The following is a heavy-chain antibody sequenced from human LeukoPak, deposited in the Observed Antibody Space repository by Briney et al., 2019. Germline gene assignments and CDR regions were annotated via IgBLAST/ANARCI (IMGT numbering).Heavy chain of an antibody. J-gene: IGHJ6*03. CDR1: GFTFSSYG. CDR2: IRYDGSNK. Sequence: GGSLRLSCAASGFTFSSYGMHWVRQAPGKGLEWVAFIRYDGSNKYYADSVKGRFTISRDNSKNTLYLQMNSLRAEDTAVYYCAKDAPIHDSSWYAYYYYYYMDVWGKGTTVTISS. V-gene: IGHV3-30*02. D-gene: IGHD6-13*01. CDR3: AKDAPIHDSSWYAYYYYYYMDV.